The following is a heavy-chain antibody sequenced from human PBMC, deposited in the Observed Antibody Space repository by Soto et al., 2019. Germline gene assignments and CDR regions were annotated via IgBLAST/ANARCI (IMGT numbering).Heavy chain of an antibody. CDR1: GFSFSSYG. Sequence: QVHLVESGGGVVQPGRSLRLSCAASGFSFSSYGMHWVRQAPGKGLDWVAVIWYDGSNKYYAESVKGRFTISRDNSKKTLYLQMSSLRADDSAVYFCARGSKDSYPGSRIFDFWGRGTLVTVSS. J-gene: IGHJ4*02. CDR2: IWYDGSNK. D-gene: IGHD3-10*01. CDR3: ARGSKDSYPGSRIFDF. V-gene: IGHV3-33*01.